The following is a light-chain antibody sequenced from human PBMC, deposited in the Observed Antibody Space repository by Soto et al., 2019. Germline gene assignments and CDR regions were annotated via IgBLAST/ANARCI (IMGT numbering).Light chain of an antibody. Sequence: DIQMTQSPSSLSASVGDRVTITCRASQSISSFLDWYQQEPGKAPKFLMYAASSLQSGVPSRFSGSGSGTDFTLTISSLQPEDFATYYCQQSYSTPDTFGQGTKREVK. V-gene: IGKV1-39*01. J-gene: IGKJ2*01. CDR1: QSISSF. CDR3: QQSYSTPDT. CDR2: AAS.